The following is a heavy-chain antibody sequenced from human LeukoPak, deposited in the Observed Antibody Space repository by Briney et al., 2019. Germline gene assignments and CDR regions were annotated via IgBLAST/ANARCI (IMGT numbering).Heavy chain of an antibody. Sequence: PSETLSLTCTVSGGSISSGGYYWSWIRQHPGKGLERIGYIYYSGSTYYNPSLKSRVTISVDTSKNQFSLKLSSVTAADTAVYYCAGVVPAAHFDYWGQGTLVTVSS. D-gene: IGHD2-2*01. CDR3: AGVVPAAHFDY. V-gene: IGHV4-31*03. CDR2: IYYSGST. J-gene: IGHJ4*02. CDR1: GGSISSGGYY.